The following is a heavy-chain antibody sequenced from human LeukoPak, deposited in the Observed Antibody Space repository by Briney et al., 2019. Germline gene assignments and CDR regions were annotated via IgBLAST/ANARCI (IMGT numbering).Heavy chain of an antibody. Sequence: SETLSLTCTVSGGSISSYYWSWIRQPPGKGLEWIGYIYYSGSTNYNPSLKSRVTISVDTSKNQFSLKLSSVTAADTAVYYCARGRYSYGPWGVYYYYYMDVWGKGTTVTVSS. CDR3: ARGRYSYGPWGVYYYYYMDV. CDR1: GGSISSYY. V-gene: IGHV4-59*01. CDR2: IYYSGST. D-gene: IGHD5-18*01. J-gene: IGHJ6*03.